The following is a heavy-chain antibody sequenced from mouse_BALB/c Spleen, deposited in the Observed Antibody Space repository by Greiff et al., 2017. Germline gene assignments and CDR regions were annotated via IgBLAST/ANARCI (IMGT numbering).Heavy chain of an antibody. CDR2: IDPSDSYT. D-gene: IGHD4-1*01. J-gene: IGHJ4*01. CDR1: GYTFTSYW. Sequence: QVQLKQPGAELVKPGASVKMSCKASGYTFTSYWMHWVKQRPGQGLEWIGVIDPSDSYTSYNQKFKGKATLTVDTSSSTAYMQLSSLTSEDSAVYYCTRTGTGAMDYWGQGTSVTVSS. V-gene: IGHV1S127*01. CDR3: TRTGTGAMDY.